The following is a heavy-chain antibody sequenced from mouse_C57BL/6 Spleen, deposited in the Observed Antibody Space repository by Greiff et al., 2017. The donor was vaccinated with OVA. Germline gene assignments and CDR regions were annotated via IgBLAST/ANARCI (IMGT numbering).Heavy chain of an antibody. CDR3: ARRGTGPYYFDY. CDR1: GYTFTDYN. J-gene: IGHJ2*01. Sequence: VQLQQSGPELVKPGASVKMSCKASGYTFTDYNMHWVKQSHGKSLEWIGYINPNNGGNCYNQKFKGKATLTVNKSSSTAYMELRSLTSEDSAVYYCARRGTGPYYFDYWGQGTTLTVSS. CDR2: INPNNGGN. V-gene: IGHV1-22*01. D-gene: IGHD4-1*01.